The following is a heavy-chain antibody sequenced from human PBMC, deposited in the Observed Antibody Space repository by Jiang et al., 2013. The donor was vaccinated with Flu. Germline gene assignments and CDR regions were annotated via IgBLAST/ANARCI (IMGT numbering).Heavy chain of an antibody. D-gene: IGHD4-17*01. CDR3: ARDKSFPGLYGDLVHDWFDP. V-gene: IGHV4-31*03. CDR1: GGSISSGGYY. CDR2: IYYSGST. J-gene: IGHJ5*02. Sequence: KPSQTLSLTCTVSGGSISSGGYYWSWIRQRPQGKGPGVGLGYIYYSGSTYYNPSLKSRVTISVDTSKNQFSLKLSSVTAADTAVYYCARDKSFPGLYGDLVHDWFDPWGQGTLVTVSS.